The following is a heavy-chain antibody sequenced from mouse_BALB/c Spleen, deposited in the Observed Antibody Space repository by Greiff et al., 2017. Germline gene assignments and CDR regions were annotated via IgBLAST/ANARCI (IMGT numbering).Heavy chain of an antibody. CDR3: ARHEREGVSFAY. Sequence: EVQLVESGGGLVKPGGSLKLSCAASGFAFSSYDMSWVRQTPEKRLEWVAYISSGGGSTYYPDTVKGRFTISRDNAKNTLYLQMSSLKSEDTAMYYCARHEREGVSFAYWGQGTLVTVSA. CDR2: ISSGGGST. V-gene: IGHV5-12-1*01. D-gene: IGHD6-2*01. CDR1: GFAFSSYD. J-gene: IGHJ3*01.